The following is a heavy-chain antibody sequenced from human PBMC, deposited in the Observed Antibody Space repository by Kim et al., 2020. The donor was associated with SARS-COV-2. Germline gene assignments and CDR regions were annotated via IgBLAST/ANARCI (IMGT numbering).Heavy chain of an antibody. Sequence: GGSLRLSCAASGFPSGFYAMSWVRQAPGKGLEWVSTISNSGDNTHHADSVKGRFAISRDNSKNMLYLQMDSLRAEDTAVYYCVRDLTYSYSYWGQGTLVT. CDR1: GFPSGFYA. CDR2: ISNSGDNT. CDR3: VRDLTYSYSY. V-gene: IGHV3-23*01. D-gene: IGHD5-18*01. J-gene: IGHJ4*02.